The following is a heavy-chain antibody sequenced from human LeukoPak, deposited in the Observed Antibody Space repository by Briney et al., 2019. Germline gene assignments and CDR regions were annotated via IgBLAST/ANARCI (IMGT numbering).Heavy chain of an antibody. D-gene: IGHD3-10*01. CDR3: ARGADYYGSGNYCFDY. CDR1: GGTFSSYG. CDR2: ISTYNGNT. Sequence: ASVKVSCKASGGTFSSYGIIWVRQAPGQGLEWMGWISTYNGNTNYAQKLQGRVTMTTDTSTSTAYMELRSLTSDDTAVYYCARGADYYGSGNYCFDYWGQGTLVTVSS. V-gene: IGHV1-18*01. J-gene: IGHJ4*02.